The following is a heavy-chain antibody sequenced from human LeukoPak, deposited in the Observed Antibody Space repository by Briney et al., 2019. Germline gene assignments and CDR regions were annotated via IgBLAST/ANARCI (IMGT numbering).Heavy chain of an antibody. D-gene: IGHD4-11*01. CDR2: IYHSGDT. V-gene: IGHV4-31*03. CDR1: GGSISAAGYY. CDR3: ARGFYRGASERSFDY. Sequence: SQALSLTCTVSGGSISAAGYYWSWIRQLPGKGLEWIGYIYHSGDTYYNPSLKSRVSISGDTSKNQFSLNLTSVTAADTAVYYCARGFYRGASERSFDYWGQGTLVTVSS. J-gene: IGHJ4*02.